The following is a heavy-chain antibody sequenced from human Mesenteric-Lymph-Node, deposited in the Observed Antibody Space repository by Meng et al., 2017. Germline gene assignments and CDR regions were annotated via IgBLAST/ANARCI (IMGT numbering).Heavy chain of an antibody. D-gene: IGHD3-9*01. CDR1: RVSINGVV. V-gene: IGHV1-69*04. Sequence: TTPGPCLECAIKASRVSINGVVCNWIRQSPVRGLEWMGRIIHLFEIINDTPKSQNRGTITADNSATTAYLDLSSLTSEDTAVYYCARGAPSFFTGRIDHWGQGTLVTVSS. CDR2: IIHLFEII. CDR3: ARGAPSFFTGRIDH. J-gene: IGHJ4*02.